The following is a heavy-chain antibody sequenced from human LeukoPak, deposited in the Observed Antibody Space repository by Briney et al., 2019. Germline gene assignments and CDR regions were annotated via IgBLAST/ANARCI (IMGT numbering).Heavy chain of an antibody. CDR1: GFTFSSCS. Sequence: PGGSLRLSCAASGFTFSSCSMNWVRQAPGKGLEWVSYISSSSSTIYYADSVKGRFTISRDNSKNTLYLQMNSLRAEDTAVYYCAKDGREWPRSLDYWGQGTLVTASS. CDR3: AKDGREWPRSLDY. V-gene: IGHV3-48*01. CDR2: ISSSSSTI. J-gene: IGHJ4*02. D-gene: IGHD5-12*01.